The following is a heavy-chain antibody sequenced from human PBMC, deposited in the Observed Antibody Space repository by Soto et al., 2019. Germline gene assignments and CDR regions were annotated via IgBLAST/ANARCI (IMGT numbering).Heavy chain of an antibody. Sequence: SETLSLTCTVSGGSISSSSYYWGWIRQPPGKGLEWMGSIYYSGSTYYNPSLKSRVTMSVDTSKNQFTLKLSSVTAADTAVYYCARHGDSGWYAGSWSDPWGQGTLVTVPS. V-gene: IGHV4-39*01. J-gene: IGHJ5*02. CDR2: IYYSGST. D-gene: IGHD6-19*01. CDR3: ARHGDSGWYAGSWSDP. CDR1: GGSISSSSYY.